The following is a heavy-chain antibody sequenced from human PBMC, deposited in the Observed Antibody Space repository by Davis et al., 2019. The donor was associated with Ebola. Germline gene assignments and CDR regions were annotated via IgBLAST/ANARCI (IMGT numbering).Heavy chain of an antibody. J-gene: IGHJ4*02. CDR1: GGSISSSSYY. Sequence: SETLSLTCTVSGGSISSSSYYWGWIRQPPGKGLEWIGCIYYSGSTYYNPSLKSRVTISVDTSKNQFSLKLRSVTAADTAVYYCARPRYYGSGNFDYWGQGTLVTVSS. D-gene: IGHD3-10*01. V-gene: IGHV4-39*01. CDR2: IYYSGST. CDR3: ARPRYYGSGNFDY.